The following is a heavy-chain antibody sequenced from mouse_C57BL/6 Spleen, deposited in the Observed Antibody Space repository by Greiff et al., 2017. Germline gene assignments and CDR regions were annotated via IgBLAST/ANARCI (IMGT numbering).Heavy chain of an antibody. D-gene: IGHD3-2*02. CDR1: GYPFTSYW. CDR3: AIEATYGSGIAY. V-gene: IGHV1-74*01. Sequence: VQLPQPGAELVEPGASVKVSCKASGYPFTSYWVHWVKPRPGPGLEWIGRIHPSDSDTNYNQKFQGKATLTVDKSSSRAYMQLSSLTSEDSAVYYCAIEATYGSGIAYWGQGTLVTVSA. CDR2: IHPSDSDT. J-gene: IGHJ3*01.